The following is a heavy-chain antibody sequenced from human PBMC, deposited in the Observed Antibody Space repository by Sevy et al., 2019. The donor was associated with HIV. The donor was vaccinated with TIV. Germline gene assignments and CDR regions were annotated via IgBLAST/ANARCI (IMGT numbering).Heavy chain of an antibody. J-gene: IGHJ6*02. Sequence: GGSLRLSCAASGFTFSDYYMSWIRQAPGKGLEWVSYISSSGSTIYYADSVKGRFTISRDNAKNSLDLQMNSLRAEDTAVYYCARAYSGSWDDYYYGMDVWGQGTTVTVSS. V-gene: IGHV3-11*01. CDR1: GFTFSDYY. CDR2: ISSSGSTI. D-gene: IGHD1-26*01. CDR3: ARAYSGSWDDYYYGMDV.